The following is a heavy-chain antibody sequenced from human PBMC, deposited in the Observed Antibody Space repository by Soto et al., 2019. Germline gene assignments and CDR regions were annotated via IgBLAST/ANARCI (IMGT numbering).Heavy chain of an antibody. Sequence: PGGSLRLSCAASGFTVSSNYMSWVRQAPGKGLEWVSVIYSGGSTYYADPVKGRFTISRDNSKNTLYLQMNSLRAEDTAVYYCARDRWELHYYYYGMDVWGQGTTVTVSS. J-gene: IGHJ6*02. CDR3: ARDRWELHYYYYGMDV. CDR1: GFTVSSNY. CDR2: IYSGGST. V-gene: IGHV3-53*01. D-gene: IGHD1-26*01.